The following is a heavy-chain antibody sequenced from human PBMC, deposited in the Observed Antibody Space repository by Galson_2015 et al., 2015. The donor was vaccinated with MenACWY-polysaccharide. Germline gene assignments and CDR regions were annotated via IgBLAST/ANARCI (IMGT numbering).Heavy chain of an antibody. D-gene: IGHD3-10*01. J-gene: IGHJ5*02. CDR3: ARGRGVIVLAANWFDP. Sequence: SVKVSCKASGFTFTDYYLQWVRQAPGQGLEWMGRINPNTGGTTYTQKFQGRVTMTRDTPISTAYMELSRLRSDDPAVYYCARGRGVIVLAANWFDPWVQGTLVTVSS. V-gene: IGHV1-2*06. CDR1: GFTFTDYY. CDR2: INPNTGGT.